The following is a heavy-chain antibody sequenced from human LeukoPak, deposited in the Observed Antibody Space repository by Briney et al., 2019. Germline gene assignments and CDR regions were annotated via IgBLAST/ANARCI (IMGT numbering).Heavy chain of an antibody. V-gene: IGHV1-2*02. Sequence: ASLKVSCAASGYTFTGYDMHWVRQAPGQGLEWISYINRNSGTINYAHTVQGRVTMSRDTAMNTPYLQLSRLRSEDTAVYYCARDRPPTPGRSYGWGHFEYCGEGTLVSVSS. CDR1: GYTFTGYD. D-gene: IGHD5-18*01. CDR2: INRNSGTI. CDR3: ARDRPPTPGRSYGWGHFEY. J-gene: IGHJ4*02.